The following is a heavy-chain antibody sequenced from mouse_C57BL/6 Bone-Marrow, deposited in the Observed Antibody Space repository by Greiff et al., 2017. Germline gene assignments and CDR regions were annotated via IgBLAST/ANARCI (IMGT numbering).Heavy chain of an antibody. CDR2: TFYSGIT. V-gene: IGHV3-3*01. J-gene: IGHJ1*03. CDR3: ARDPGWWYFDV. CDR1: GFSINSDCY. D-gene: IGHD2-3*01. Sequence: EVQGVESGPSLVRPSQTLSLTCTVTGFSINSDCYWIWIRQFPGNKLEYIGYTFYSGITYYNPSLESRTYITRDTSKNQFSLKLSSVTTEDTATYYCARDPGWWYFDVWGTGTTVTVSS.